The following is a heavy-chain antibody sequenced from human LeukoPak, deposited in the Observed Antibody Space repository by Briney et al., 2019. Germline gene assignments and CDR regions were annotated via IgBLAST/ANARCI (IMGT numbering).Heavy chain of an antibody. Sequence: GGSLRLSCAASGFTFSTYWMAWVRQFPGKRLEWVANIKYDGIEKYHVDSVKGRFTISRDNAKNSLYLQMNSLRAEDTAVYYCARTEMATITYFDYWGQGTLVTVSS. CDR2: IKYDGIEK. D-gene: IGHD5-24*01. J-gene: IGHJ4*02. CDR1: GFTFSTYW. V-gene: IGHV3-7*04. CDR3: ARTEMATITYFDY.